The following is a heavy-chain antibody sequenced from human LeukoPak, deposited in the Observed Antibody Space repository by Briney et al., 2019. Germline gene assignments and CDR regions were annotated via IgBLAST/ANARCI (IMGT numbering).Heavy chain of an antibody. J-gene: IGHJ4*02. CDR1: GDSVSSNSAA. Sequence: SQTLSLTCAISGDSVSSNSAAWNWIRQSPSRGLEWLGRTYYKSKWYNDYAIFLKSRITINPDTSTNQFSLQLNSVTPEDTAVYYCTRAIGYCSGSCPFPLVYWGQGTLVTVSS. CDR2: TYYKSKWYN. D-gene: IGHD2-15*01. V-gene: IGHV6-1*01. CDR3: TRAIGYCSGSCPFPLVY.